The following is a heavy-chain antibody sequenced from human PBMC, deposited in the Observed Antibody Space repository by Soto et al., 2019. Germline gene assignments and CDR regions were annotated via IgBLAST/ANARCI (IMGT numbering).Heavy chain of an antibody. V-gene: IGHV1-18*01. J-gene: IGHJ6*02. Sequence: ASVKVSCKTSGYTFTRNGISWVRQAPGQGLEWMGWISPKSGSIKYAQKFQGRVIMTTDTSTSTAYMELRGLRSDDTAVYYCVKNRDNNNWPDRDVWGPGTTVTVSS. CDR1: GYTFTRNG. CDR3: VKNRDNNNWPDRDV. CDR2: ISPKSGSI. D-gene: IGHD1-20*01.